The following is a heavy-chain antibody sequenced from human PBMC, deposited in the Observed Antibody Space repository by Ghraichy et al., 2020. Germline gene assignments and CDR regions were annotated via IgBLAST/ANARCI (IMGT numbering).Heavy chain of an antibody. Sequence: SSVKVSCKASGGTFSSYAISWVRQAPGQGLEWMGGIIPIFGTANYAQKFQGRVTITADESTSTAYMELSSLRSEDTAVYYCARDQGGGIVGGNKLSHVYYYGMDGWGQGTTVTVSS. CDR3: ARDQGGGIVGGNKLSHVYYYGMDG. CDR1: GGTFSSYA. V-gene: IGHV1-69*13. J-gene: IGHJ6*02. CDR2: IIPIFGTA. D-gene: IGHD1-26*01.